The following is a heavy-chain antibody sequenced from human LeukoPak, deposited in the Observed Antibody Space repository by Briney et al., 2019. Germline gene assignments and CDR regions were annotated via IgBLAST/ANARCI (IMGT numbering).Heavy chain of an antibody. V-gene: IGHV4-4*07. CDR2: IYTSGST. CDR1: GGSISSYY. CDR3: ARDKRSSGYYYGDAFDI. D-gene: IGHD3-22*01. Sequence: SETLSLTCTVSGGSISSYYWSWIRQPAGKGLEWIGRIYTSGSTNYNPSLKSRVTMSVDTSKNQFSLKLSSVTAADTAVYYCARDKRSSGYYYGDAFDIWGQGKMVTVS. J-gene: IGHJ3*02.